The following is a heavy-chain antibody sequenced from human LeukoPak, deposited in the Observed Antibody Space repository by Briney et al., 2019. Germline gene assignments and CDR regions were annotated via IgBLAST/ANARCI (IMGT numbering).Heavy chain of an antibody. CDR3: ARHLLAAAGTLLYFGY. CDR1: GYSFTSYW. D-gene: IGHD6-13*01. V-gene: IGHV5-51*01. J-gene: IGHJ4*02. Sequence: GESLKISCKGSGYSFTSYWIGWVRQMPGKGLEWMGIIYPGDSDTRYSPSFQGQVTISADKSISTAYLQWSSLKASDTAMYYCARHLLAAAGTLLYFGYWGQGTLVTVSS. CDR2: IYPGDSDT.